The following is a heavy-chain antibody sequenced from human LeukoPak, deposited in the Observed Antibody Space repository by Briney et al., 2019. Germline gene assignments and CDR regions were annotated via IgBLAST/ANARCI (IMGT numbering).Heavy chain of an antibody. D-gene: IGHD3-9*01. Sequence: SVKVSCKASGGTFSSYAISWVRQAPGQGLEWMGGIIPIFGTANYAQKFQGRVTITADESTSTAYMELSSLRSEDTAVYYCARSKALRLDDIYYWGQGTRVTVSS. CDR1: GGTFSSYA. CDR2: IIPIFGTA. V-gene: IGHV1-69*13. CDR3: ARSKALRLDDIYY. J-gene: IGHJ4*02.